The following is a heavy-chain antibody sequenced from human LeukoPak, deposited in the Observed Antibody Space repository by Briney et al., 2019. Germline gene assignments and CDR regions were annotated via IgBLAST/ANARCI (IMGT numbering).Heavy chain of an antibody. D-gene: IGHD2-15*01. CDR1: GFIFHNYW. CDR3: AKNTESQVIFRD. J-gene: IGHJ4*02. CDR2: IKQDGSEK. V-gene: IGHV3-7*01. Sequence: GGSLRLSCAASGFIFHNYWMSWVRQAPGKGLEWVANIKQDGSEKYYLDSVKGRFTFSRDNAKNSLDLQMNSLRAEDTAVYYCAKNTESQVIFRDWGQGTLVTVSS.